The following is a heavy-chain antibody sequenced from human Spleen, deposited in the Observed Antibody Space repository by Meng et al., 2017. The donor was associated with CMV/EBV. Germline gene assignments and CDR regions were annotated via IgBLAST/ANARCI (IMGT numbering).Heavy chain of an antibody. J-gene: IGHJ6*02. CDR2: SNPYSGDT. V-gene: IGHV1-2*02. Sequence: ASVKVSCKASGYTFTDYYMHWVRQAPGQGLEWMGWSNPYSGDTIYAQKFQGRVTMTRGTSISTAYMELSRLRYDHTAVYYCAREVASFGYHYGMDVWGQGTTVTVSS. D-gene: IGHD3-16*01. CDR3: AREVASFGYHYGMDV. CDR1: GYTFTDYY.